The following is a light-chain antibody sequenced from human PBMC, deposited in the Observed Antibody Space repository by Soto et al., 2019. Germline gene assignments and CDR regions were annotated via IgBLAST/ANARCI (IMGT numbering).Light chain of an antibody. V-gene: IGKV1-12*01. CDR3: QQGDSFPLT. Sequence: DIQMTQSPSSVSASVGDRVTITCRASQSISSSLAWYQQKPWTVPKLLIYAASSLQRGVPSRFSGSGAGTEFTLSITSLQPEDFGTYYCQQGDSFPLTFGQGTRLDIK. CDR1: QSISSS. CDR2: AAS. J-gene: IGKJ5*01.